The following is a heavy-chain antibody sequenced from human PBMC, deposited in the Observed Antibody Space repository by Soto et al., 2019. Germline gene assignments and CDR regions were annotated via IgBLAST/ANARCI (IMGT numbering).Heavy chain of an antibody. CDR1: GLTFTAYP. CDR3: AKAPRDDIVVVPAAAYYYYYYMDV. CDR2: ISGSGGST. Sequence: GGSLRLSFEPPGLTFTAYPMSGVRQAQGKGLEWVSAISGSGGSTYYADSVKGRFTISRDNSKNTLYLQMNSLRAEDTAVYYCAKAPRDDIVVVPAAAYYYYYYMDVWGKGTTVTVSS. J-gene: IGHJ6*03. V-gene: IGHV3-23*01. D-gene: IGHD2-2*01.